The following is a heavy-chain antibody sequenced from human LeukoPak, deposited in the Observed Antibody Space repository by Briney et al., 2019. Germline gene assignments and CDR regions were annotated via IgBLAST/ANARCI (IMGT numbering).Heavy chain of an antibody. CDR3: AREAYMDV. Sequence: GGSLRLSCAASGSTFSRYNMNWVRQAPGKGLEWVSSISTSSTYTYYADSMKGRFTISRDNAKNSLYLQMNSLRAEDTAVYFCAREAYMDVWGKGTTVTVSS. V-gene: IGHV3-21*01. CDR1: GSTFSRYN. CDR2: ISTSSTYT. J-gene: IGHJ6*03.